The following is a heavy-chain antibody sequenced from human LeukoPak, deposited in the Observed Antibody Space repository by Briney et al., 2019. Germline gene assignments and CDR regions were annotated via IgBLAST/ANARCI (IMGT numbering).Heavy chain of an antibody. D-gene: IGHD2-2*02. CDR3: AKDQWGGRSCSSTSCYTPLYYYYGMDV. V-gene: IGHV3-30*18. Sequence: GRSLRLSCAASGFTFSSYGMHWVRQAPGKGLEGVAVISYDGSNKYYADSVKGRFTISRDNSKNTLYLQMNSLRAEDTAVYYCAKDQWGGRSCSSTSCYTPLYYYYGMDVWGQGTTVTVSS. CDR1: GFTFSSYG. J-gene: IGHJ6*02. CDR2: ISYDGSNK.